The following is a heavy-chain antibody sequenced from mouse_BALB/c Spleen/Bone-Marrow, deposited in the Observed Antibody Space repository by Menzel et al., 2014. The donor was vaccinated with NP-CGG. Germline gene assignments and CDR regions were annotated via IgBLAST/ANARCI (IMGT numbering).Heavy chain of an antibody. J-gene: IGHJ4*01. Sequence: VQLKESGGGLVQPGGSLKLSCAASGFDVSRYWMSWVRQAPGKGLEWIGEINPDSSTINYTPSLKDKFIISRDNAKNTLYLQRSKVGSEDTALYYCARTEVRRGYYAMDYWGQGTSVTVSS. V-gene: IGHV4-1*02. CDR3: ARTEVRRGYYAMDY. D-gene: IGHD2-14*01. CDR1: GFDVSRYW. CDR2: INPDSSTI.